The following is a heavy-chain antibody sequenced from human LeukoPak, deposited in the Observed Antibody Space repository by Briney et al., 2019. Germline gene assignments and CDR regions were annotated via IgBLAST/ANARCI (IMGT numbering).Heavy chain of an antibody. D-gene: IGHD4-23*01. Sequence: GGSLRLSCAASGFIFSSFAVHWVRQAPGKGLEWVAVISYDGNNKYYADSVKGRFTISRDNSKNTLYLQMNSLRAEDTALYYCARDGGPVDFDYWGQGTLVTVSS. CDR1: GFIFSSFA. J-gene: IGHJ4*02. V-gene: IGHV3-30*01. CDR3: ARDGGPVDFDY. CDR2: ISYDGNNK.